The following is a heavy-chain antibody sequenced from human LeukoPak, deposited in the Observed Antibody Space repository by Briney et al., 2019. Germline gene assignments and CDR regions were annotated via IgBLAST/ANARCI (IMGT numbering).Heavy chain of an antibody. V-gene: IGHV1-69*05. D-gene: IGHD6-19*01. Sequence: SVKVSCKASGYTFSSYAISWVRQAPGQGLEWMGGIIPIFGTANYAQKFQGRVTITTDESTSTAYMELSSLRSEDTAVYYCARSSWYSSGWYWFDPWGQGTLVTVSS. CDR2: IIPIFGTA. J-gene: IGHJ5*02. CDR3: ARSSWYSSGWYWFDP. CDR1: GYTFSSYA.